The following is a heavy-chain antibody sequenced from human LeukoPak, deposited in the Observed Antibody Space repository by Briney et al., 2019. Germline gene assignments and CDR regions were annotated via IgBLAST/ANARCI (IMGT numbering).Heavy chain of an antibody. D-gene: IGHD3-22*01. CDR3: AKGPRHYYDSSGFDY. Sequence: GGSLRLSCAASGFTFSSYAMSWVRQAPGKGLEWVSAISGSGGSTYYADSVKGRFTISRDNSKKTLYLQMNSLRAEDTAVYYCAKGPRHYYDSSGFDYWGQGTLVTVSS. CDR2: ISGSGGST. CDR1: GFTFSSYA. V-gene: IGHV3-23*01. J-gene: IGHJ4*02.